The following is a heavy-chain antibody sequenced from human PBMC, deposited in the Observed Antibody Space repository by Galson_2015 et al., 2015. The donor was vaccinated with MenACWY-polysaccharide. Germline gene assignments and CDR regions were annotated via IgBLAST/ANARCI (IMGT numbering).Heavy chain of an antibody. CDR1: GFTFSSYG. CDR3: AKALISTGGIGSRIPRPPTQPNDAFDI. V-gene: IGHV3-30*18. D-gene: IGHD2-8*02. J-gene: IGHJ3*02. CDR2: ISYDGSNK. Sequence: SLRLSCAASGFTFSSYGMHWVRQAPGKELEWVAVISYDGSNKYYADSVKGRFTISRDNSKNTLYLQMNSLRAEDTAVYYCAKALISTGGIGSRIPRPPTQPNDAFDIWGQGTMVTVSS.